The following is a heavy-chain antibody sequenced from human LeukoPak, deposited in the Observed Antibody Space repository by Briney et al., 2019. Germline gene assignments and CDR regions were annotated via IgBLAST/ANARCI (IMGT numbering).Heavy chain of an antibody. CDR2: IYYSGST. J-gene: IGHJ4*02. CDR3: ARFGGYSYGYYFDY. Sequence: PSETLSLTCTVSGGSISSYYWSWIRQPPGKGLEWIGYIYYSGSTNYNPSLKSRVTISVDTSKNQFSLKLSSVTAADTAVYYCARFGGYSYGYYFDYWGQGTLVTVSS. V-gene: IGHV4-59*01. CDR1: GGSISSYY. D-gene: IGHD5-18*01.